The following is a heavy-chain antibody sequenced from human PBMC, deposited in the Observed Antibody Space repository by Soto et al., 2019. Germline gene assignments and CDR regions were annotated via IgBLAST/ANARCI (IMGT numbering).Heavy chain of an antibody. CDR1: GGSFSGYY. CDR3: ARVVRASYYDSSGYPDY. Sequence: SETLSLTCAVYGGSFSGYYWSWIRQPPGKGLEWIGEINHSGSTNYNPSLKGRVTISVDTSKNQFSLKLSSVTAADTAVYYCARVVRASYYDSSGYPDYWGQGTLVTVSS. D-gene: IGHD3-22*01. J-gene: IGHJ4*02. CDR2: INHSGST. V-gene: IGHV4-34*01.